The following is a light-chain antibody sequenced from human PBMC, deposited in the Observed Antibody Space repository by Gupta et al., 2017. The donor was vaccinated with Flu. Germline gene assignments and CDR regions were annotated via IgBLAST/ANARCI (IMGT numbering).Light chain of an antibody. Sequence: GTLSLSPGERATLSCRASQSVSSSYLAWYQQKPGQAPSLLIYGASSRATGIPDRFSGSGSGTDFTLTISRLEPEDFAVYYCQQDGSSPLTFGGGTKVEIK. J-gene: IGKJ4*01. CDR2: GAS. CDR1: QSVSSSY. CDR3: QQDGSSPLT. V-gene: IGKV3-20*01.